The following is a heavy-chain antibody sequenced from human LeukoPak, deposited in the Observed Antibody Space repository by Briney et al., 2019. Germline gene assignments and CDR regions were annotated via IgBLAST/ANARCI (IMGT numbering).Heavy chain of an antibody. CDR2: TYYRSKWYN. D-gene: IGHD5-24*01. CDR1: GDSVSSNRAS. Sequence: SQTLSLTCAISGDSVSSNRASWTWIRQSPSRGLEWLGRTYYRSKWYNDYAVSLKSRISINPDTSKNQFSLQLNSVTPEDTAVYYCSRSDGASDLDDWGPGTLVTVSS. CDR3: SRSDGASDLDD. J-gene: IGHJ4*02. V-gene: IGHV6-1*01.